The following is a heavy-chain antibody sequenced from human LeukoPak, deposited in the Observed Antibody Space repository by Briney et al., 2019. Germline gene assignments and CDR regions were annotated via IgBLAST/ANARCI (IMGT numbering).Heavy chain of an antibody. CDR2: IFPGDSDT. V-gene: IGHV5-51*01. D-gene: IGHD4-23*01. J-gene: IGHJ3*02. CDR3: ARRDYGGTSAAFDI. Sequence: GDSQNILCRGSSYHFKPYWAAWPRHIPGKGLECMGIIFPGDSDTRYRPSFHGQVTISADKSISTAYLQWSSLKASDTAMYYCARRDYGGTSAAFDIWGQGTMVTVSS. CDR1: SYHFKPYW.